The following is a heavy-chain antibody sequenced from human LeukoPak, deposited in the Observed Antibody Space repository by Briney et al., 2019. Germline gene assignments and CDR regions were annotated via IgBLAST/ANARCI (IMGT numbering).Heavy chain of an antibody. CDR1: GFIVSSYA. CDR2: ISSDGSNK. Sequence: GRSLRLSCAASGFIVSSYAMHWDRQAPGKGLEWVAFISSDGSNKYYADSVKGRFTISRDNSKNTLYLQMNSLGDEDTAVYYCDPHDSSSHFWGQGTLVTVSS. CDR3: DPHDSSSHF. V-gene: IGHV3-30-3*01. D-gene: IGHD6-6*01. J-gene: IGHJ4*02.